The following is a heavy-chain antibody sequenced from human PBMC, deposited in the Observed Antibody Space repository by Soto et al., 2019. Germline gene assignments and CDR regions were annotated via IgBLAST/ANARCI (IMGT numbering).Heavy chain of an antibody. J-gene: IGHJ4*02. Sequence: GGSLRLSCVASGFTFSGSAMHWVRQASGKGLEWVGRIRSKANSYATAYAASVKGRFTISRDDSKNTAYLQMNSLKTEDTAVYYCTRRDDYGDLGVDYWGQGTLVTVSS. V-gene: IGHV3-73*01. CDR2: IRSKANSYAT. CDR3: TRRDDYGDLGVDY. CDR1: GFTFSGSA. D-gene: IGHD4-17*01.